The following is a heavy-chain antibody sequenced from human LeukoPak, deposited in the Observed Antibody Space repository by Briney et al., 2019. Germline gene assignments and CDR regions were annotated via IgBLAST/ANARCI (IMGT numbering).Heavy chain of an antibody. V-gene: IGHV4-30-4*08. CDR1: GGSISSGDYY. Sequence: PSQTLSLTCTVSGGSISSGDYYWRWIRQPPGKGLEWIGYIYYSGSTYYNPSLKGRVTISVDTSKNQFSLKLSSVTAADTAVYYCASGLYSGSYSTFDYWGQGTLVTVSS. CDR2: IYYSGST. J-gene: IGHJ4*02. CDR3: ASGLYSGSYSTFDY. D-gene: IGHD1-26*01.